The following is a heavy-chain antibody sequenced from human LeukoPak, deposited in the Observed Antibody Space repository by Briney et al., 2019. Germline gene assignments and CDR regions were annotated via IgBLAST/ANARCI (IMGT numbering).Heavy chain of an antibody. J-gene: IGHJ4*02. V-gene: IGHV3-15*01. Sequence: PGGSLRLSCAASGFTFSNAWMSWVRQAPGKGLEWVGRIKSKTDGGTTDYAAPVKGRFTISRDDPKNTLYLQMNSLKTEDTAVYYCTTDVLRFLEWLFDDYRGQGTLVTVSS. CDR1: GFTFSNAW. D-gene: IGHD3-3*01. CDR3: TTDVLRFLEWLFDDY. CDR2: IKSKTDGGTT.